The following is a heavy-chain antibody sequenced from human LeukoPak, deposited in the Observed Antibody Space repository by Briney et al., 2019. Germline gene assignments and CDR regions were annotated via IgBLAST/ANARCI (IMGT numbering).Heavy chain of an antibody. J-gene: IGHJ4*02. CDR3: AKDEIGAVAGLLDY. V-gene: IGHV3-30*18. Sequence: PGRSLRLSCAASGFTFSSYGMYWVRQAPGKGLEWVAVISFDGSNKYHADSVRGRFTVSRDNSKDTLYLQMNSLRAEDTAVYYCAKDEIGAVAGLLDYWGQGILVTVSS. D-gene: IGHD6-19*01. CDR1: GFTFSSYG. CDR2: ISFDGSNK.